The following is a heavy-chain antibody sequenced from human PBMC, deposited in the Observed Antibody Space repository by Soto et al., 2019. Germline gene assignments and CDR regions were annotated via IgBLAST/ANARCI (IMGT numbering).Heavy chain of an antibody. V-gene: IGHV4-59*01. Sequence: PSETLSLTCTVSGGSISSYYWSWIRQPPGKGLEWIGYIYYSGSTNYNPSLKSRVTISVDTSKNQFSLKLSSVTAADTAVYYCAREASYYDSSIFDPWGQGTLVTVSS. CDR1: GGSISSYY. D-gene: IGHD3-22*01. J-gene: IGHJ5*02. CDR3: AREASYYDSSIFDP. CDR2: IYYSGST.